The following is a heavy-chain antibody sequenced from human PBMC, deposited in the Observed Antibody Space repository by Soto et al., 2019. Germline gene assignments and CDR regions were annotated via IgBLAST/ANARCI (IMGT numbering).Heavy chain of an antibody. CDR1: GFTFSSYS. CDR2: ISSSSSYI. D-gene: IGHD3-16*01. V-gene: IGHV3-21*01. Sequence: GGSLRLSCAASGFTFSSYSMNWVRQAPGKGLEWVSSISSSSSYIYYADSVKGRFTISRDNAKNSLYLQMNSLRAEDTAVYYCARTIGGQLRDLFDYWGQGTLVTVSS. CDR3: ARTIGGQLRDLFDY. J-gene: IGHJ4*02.